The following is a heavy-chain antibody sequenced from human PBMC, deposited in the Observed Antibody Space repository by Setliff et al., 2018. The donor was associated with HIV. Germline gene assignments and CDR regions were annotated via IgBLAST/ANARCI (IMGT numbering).Heavy chain of an antibody. J-gene: IGHJ6*03. D-gene: IGHD4-4*01. CDR1: GNSFHSYA. V-gene: IGHV1-69*13. Sequence: SVKVSCKASGNSFHSYAFSWVRQAPGQGLEWMGGIIPLFGSANYAQKFQGRVTINADESTSTVYMEVSGLRFEDTGVYLCAKDGPTVIEGSYMDVWGKGTTVTVSS. CDR3: AKDGPTVIEGSYMDV. CDR2: IIPLFGSA.